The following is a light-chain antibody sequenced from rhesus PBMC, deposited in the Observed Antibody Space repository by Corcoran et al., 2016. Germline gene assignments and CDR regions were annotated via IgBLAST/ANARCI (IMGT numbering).Light chain of an antibody. Sequence: DIVLTQSPASLAVSPGQRATITCRASESVSFFGINLIHWYQQKPGKPPKLLIYQASNKDTGVPARFSGTGSGTHFTLTINPVEAGDAADYYCLQSKNSPYSFGQGTKVEIK. CDR3: LQSKNSPYS. V-gene: IGKV7-13*01. CDR2: QAS. CDR1: ESVSFFGINL. J-gene: IGKJ2*01.